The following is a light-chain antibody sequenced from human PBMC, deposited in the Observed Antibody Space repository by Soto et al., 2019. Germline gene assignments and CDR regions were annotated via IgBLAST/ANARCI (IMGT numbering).Light chain of an antibody. CDR1: QGVSSC. CDR3: QQYNRYSWT. J-gene: IGKJ1*01. CDR2: DAS. Sequence: FPCRATQGVSSCIYSYQQKPGKAPKLVIYDASSLDSGVPSRFSGSGSGTEFTPPSSSRQPDDCYTYYCQQYNRYSWTFGQGTKVDIK. V-gene: IGKV1-5*01.